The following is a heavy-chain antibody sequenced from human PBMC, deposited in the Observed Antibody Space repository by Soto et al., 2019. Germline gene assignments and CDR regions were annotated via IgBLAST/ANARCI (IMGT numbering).Heavy chain of an antibody. CDR3: AKDNSPYCSGGSCHVEDY. Sequence: GGSLRLSCAASGFTFSSYGMHWVRQAPGKGLEWVAVISYDGSNKYYADSVKGRFTISRDNSKNTLYLQMNSLRAEDTAVYYCAKDNSPYCSGGSCHVEDYWGQGTLVTVSS. D-gene: IGHD2-15*01. J-gene: IGHJ4*02. CDR2: ISYDGSNK. CDR1: GFTFSSYG. V-gene: IGHV3-30*18.